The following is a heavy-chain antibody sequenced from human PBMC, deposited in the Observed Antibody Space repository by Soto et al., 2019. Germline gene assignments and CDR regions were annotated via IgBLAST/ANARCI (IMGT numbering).Heavy chain of an antibody. CDR3: ARDSLHGYRSSWYSPNGVLPYYYGMDV. CDR1: GYTFTGYY. J-gene: IGHJ6*02. Sequence: GASVKVSCKASGYTFTGYYMHWVRQAPGQGLEWMGWINPNSGGTNYAQKFQGWVTMTRDTSISTAYMELSRLRSDDTAVYYCARDSLHGYRSSWYSPNGVLPYYYGMDVWGQGTTVTVSS. V-gene: IGHV1-2*04. CDR2: INPNSGGT. D-gene: IGHD6-13*01.